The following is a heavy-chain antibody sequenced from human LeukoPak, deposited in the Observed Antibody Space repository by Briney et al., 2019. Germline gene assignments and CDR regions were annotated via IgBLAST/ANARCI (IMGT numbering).Heavy chain of an antibody. CDR2: INAGNGNT. CDR1: GYTFTSYA. CDR3: ARETHYYDSSGFDY. D-gene: IGHD3-22*01. V-gene: IGHV1-3*01. Sequence: ASVKVSCKASGYTFTSYAMHWVRQAPRQRLEWMGWINAGNGNTKYSQKFQGRVTITRDTSASTAYMELSSLRSEDTAVYYCARETHYYDSSGFDYWGQGTLVTVSS. J-gene: IGHJ4*02.